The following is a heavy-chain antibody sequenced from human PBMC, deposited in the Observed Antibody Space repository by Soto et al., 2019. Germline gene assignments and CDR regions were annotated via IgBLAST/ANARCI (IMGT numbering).Heavy chain of an antibody. Sequence: GQLVQSGAEVKKPGASVKVSCKTSGDSFNDYYIHWVRQAPGQGLEWMGWINPNGGGTKYAQKFLGRVTVSRDTSIRRFYMEVSSLRSGDTAVYYCARESGGATATLDYYYFYMDVWGKGTTVTVSS. D-gene: IGHD5-12*01. J-gene: IGHJ6*03. V-gene: IGHV1-2*02. CDR1: GDSFNDYY. CDR3: ARESGGATATLDYYYFYMDV. CDR2: INPNGGGT.